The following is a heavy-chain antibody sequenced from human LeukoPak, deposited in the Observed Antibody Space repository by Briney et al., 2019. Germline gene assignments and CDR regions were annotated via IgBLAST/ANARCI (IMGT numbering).Heavy chain of an antibody. D-gene: IGHD6-13*01. CDR1: GGSINNSISY. CDR2: IYYTGNT. V-gene: IGHV4-39*07. J-gene: IGHJ5*02. CDR3: ARGNSWYRNWFDP. Sequence: SETLSLTCTVSGGSINNSISYWAWIRQPPGKGLEWIGSIYYTGNTCYKPSLKSRDTISVDTSKNQFSLKVRSVTAADTAVYYCARGNSWYRNWFDPWGQGTLVTVSS.